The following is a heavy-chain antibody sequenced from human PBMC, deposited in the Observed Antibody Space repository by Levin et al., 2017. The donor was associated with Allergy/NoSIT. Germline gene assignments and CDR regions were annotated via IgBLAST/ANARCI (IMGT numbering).Heavy chain of an antibody. CDR1: GYTLTELS. D-gene: IGHD6-19*01. V-gene: IGHV1-24*01. CDR2: FDPEDGET. CDR3: RGSSLQGAFDI. Sequence: GESLKISCKVSGYTLTELSMHWVRQAPGKGLEWMGGFDPEDGETIYAQKFQGRVTMTEDTSTDTAYMELSSLRSEDTAVYYCRGSSLQGAFDIWGQGTMVTVSS. J-gene: IGHJ3*02.